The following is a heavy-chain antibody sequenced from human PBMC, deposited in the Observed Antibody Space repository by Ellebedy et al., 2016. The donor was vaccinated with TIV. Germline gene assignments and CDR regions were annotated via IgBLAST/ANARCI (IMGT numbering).Heavy chain of an antibody. Sequence: AASVKVSCKASGYTFTSFGISWVRQAPRQGLEWMGWISAYNGNTLYAQKLQGRAIMTTDTSTSTAYMELRSLRSDDTAVYYCARDGVTAGALWEFWGQGTLVTVSS. CDR1: GYTFTSFG. V-gene: IGHV1-18*01. CDR2: ISAYNGNT. CDR3: ARDGVTAGALWEF. J-gene: IGHJ4*02. D-gene: IGHD3-10*01.